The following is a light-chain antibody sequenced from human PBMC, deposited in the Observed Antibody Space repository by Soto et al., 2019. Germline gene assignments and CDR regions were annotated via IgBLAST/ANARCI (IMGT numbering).Light chain of an antibody. V-gene: IGKV3-20*01. J-gene: IGKJ2*01. CDR2: GAS. CDR1: QSVSTNY. CDR3: QQYDISPRRYT. Sequence: EVVLTQSPGTLSLSPGERATLSCRASQSVSTNYLAWYQQKPGQAPRLLIYGASSRATGIPDRFSGSGSGTDFTLTISRLEPEDFAVYYCQQYDISPRRYTFGQGTKLEIK.